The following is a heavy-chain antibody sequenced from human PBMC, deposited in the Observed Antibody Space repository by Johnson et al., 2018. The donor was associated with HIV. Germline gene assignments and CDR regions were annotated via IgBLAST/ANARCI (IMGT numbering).Heavy chain of an antibody. CDR2: ISYDGSNK. Sequence: QVQLVESGGRLVQPGRSLRLSCAASGFTFSSYAMHWVRQAPGKGLEWVAVISYDGSNKYYADDVKGRFTISRDNSKNPLYLQMNSLRPEATAVYYCASTCGGDCSRGDAFDIWGQGTMVTVSS. D-gene: IGHD2-21*02. CDR3: ASTCGGDCSRGDAFDI. J-gene: IGHJ3*02. CDR1: GFTFSSYA. V-gene: IGHV3-30*04.